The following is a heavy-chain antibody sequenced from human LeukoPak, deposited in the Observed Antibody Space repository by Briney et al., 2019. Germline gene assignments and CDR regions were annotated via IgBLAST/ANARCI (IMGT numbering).Heavy chain of an antibody. V-gene: IGHV3-30*03. CDR1: GFTFSSYG. D-gene: IGHD4-17*01. CDR2: ISYDGSNK. Sequence: GGSLRLSCAASGFTFSSYGMHWVRQVPGKGLEWVAVISYDGSNKYYADSVKGRFTISRDNSKNTLYLQMNSLRAEDTAVYYCAIVPVMTTVTTTAYWGQGTLVTVSS. J-gene: IGHJ4*02. CDR3: AIVPVMTTVTTTAY.